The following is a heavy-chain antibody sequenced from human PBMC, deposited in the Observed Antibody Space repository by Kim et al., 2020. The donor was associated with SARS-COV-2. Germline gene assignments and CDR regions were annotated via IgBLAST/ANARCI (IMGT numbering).Heavy chain of an antibody. J-gene: IGHJ3*02. CDR1: GGTFSSYA. D-gene: IGHD6-13*01. CDR3: ARDPRALIAAAGMGAFDI. CDR2: IIPILGIA. V-gene: IGHV1-69*04. Sequence: SVKVSCKASGGTFSSYAISWVRQAPGQGLEWMGRIIPILGIANYAQKFQGRVTITADKSTSTAYMELSSLRSEDTAVYYCARDPRALIAAAGMGAFDIWGQGTMVTVSS.